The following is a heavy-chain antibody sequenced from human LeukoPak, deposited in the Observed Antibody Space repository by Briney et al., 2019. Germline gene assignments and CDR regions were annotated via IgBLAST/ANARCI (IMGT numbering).Heavy chain of an antibody. D-gene: IGHD3-22*01. CDR2: VNPNNGDT. Sequence: ASVKVSCKAAGYTFTCYYLHWVRQAPGQGLEWMGWVNPNNGDTNYAQKFQARVTTARDTSINTAYMEMISLKSDDTAVYYCAREATSYDLNGKGDDAFDLWGQGTMVIVSS. CDR1: GYTFTCYY. CDR3: AREATSYDLNGKGDDAFDL. J-gene: IGHJ3*01. V-gene: IGHV1-2*02.